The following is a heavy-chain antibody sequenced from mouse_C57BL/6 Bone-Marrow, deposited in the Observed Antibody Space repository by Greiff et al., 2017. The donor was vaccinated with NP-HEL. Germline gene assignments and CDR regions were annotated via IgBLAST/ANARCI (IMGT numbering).Heavy chain of an antibody. J-gene: IGHJ3*01. CDR3: ARNNNYGSSPAWFAY. V-gene: IGHV2-2*01. CDR2: IWSGGST. D-gene: IGHD1-1*01. Sequence: VQLQQPGPGLVQPSQSLSITCTVSGFSLTSYGVHWVRQSPGKGLEWLGVIWSGGSTDYNAAFISRLSISKDNSKSQVFFKMNSLQADDTAIYYCARNNNYGSSPAWFAYWGQGTLVTVSA. CDR1: GFSLTSYG.